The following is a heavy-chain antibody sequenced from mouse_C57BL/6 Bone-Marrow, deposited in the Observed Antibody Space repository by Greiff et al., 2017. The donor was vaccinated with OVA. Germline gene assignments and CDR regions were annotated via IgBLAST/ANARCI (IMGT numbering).Heavy chain of an antibody. J-gene: IGHJ1*03. V-gene: IGHV14-1*01. CDR3: TTPRWLLRGYFDV. CDR1: GFNIKDYY. D-gene: IGHD2-3*01. CDR2: IDPEDGDT. Sequence: VQLQQPGAELVRPGASVKLSCTASGFNIKDYYMHWVKQRPEQGLEWIGRIDPEDGDTEYAPKFQGKATMTADTSSNTAYLQLSSLTSEDTAVYYCTTPRWLLRGYFDVWGTGTTVTVSS.